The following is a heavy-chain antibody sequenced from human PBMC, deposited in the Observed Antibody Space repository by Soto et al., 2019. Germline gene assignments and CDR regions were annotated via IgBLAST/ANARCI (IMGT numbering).Heavy chain of an antibody. CDR3: ARDPPVGVVVTALNYFDY. D-gene: IGHD2-21*02. J-gene: IGHJ4*02. CDR1: GFTFSSYS. CDR2: ISSSSSYI. V-gene: IGHV3-21*01. Sequence: EVQLVESGGGLVKPGGSLRLSCAASGFTFSSYSMNWVRQAPGKGLEWVSSISSSSSYIYYADSVKGRFTISRDNAKNSLYLQMNCLRAEDTAVYYSARDPPVGVVVTALNYFDYWGQGTLVTVSS.